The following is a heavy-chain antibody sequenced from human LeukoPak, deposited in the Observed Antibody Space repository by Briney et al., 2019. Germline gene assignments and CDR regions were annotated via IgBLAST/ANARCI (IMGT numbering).Heavy chain of an antibody. CDR1: GYTFTSYD. J-gene: IGHJ4*02. D-gene: IGHD2-2*01. CDR2: MNPNSGNT. CDR3: ASTGVVPAAPYYFDY. Sequence: ASVKVSCKASGYTFTSYDINWVRQATGQGLEWMGWMNPNSGNTGYAQKFQGRVTMTRNTSISTAYMELSRLRSDDTAVYYCASTGVVPAAPYYFDYWGQGTLVTVSS. V-gene: IGHV1-8*01.